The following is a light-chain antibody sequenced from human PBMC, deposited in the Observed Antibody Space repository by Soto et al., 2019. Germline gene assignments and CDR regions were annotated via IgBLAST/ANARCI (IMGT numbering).Light chain of an antibody. Sequence: QSALTQPASVSGSPGQSITISCTGTSSDVGGYNYVSWYQQHPGKAPKLMIYEVSNRPSGVSHRFSGSKSGTTASLTSSGLQAEDEADYYCSSYTSSSTPYVFGTGTKLTVL. J-gene: IGLJ1*01. CDR2: EVS. CDR1: SSDVGGYNY. V-gene: IGLV2-14*01. CDR3: SSYTSSSTPYV.